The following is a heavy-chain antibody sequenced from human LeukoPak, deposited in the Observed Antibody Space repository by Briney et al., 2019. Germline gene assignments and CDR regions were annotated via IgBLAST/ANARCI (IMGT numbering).Heavy chain of an antibody. CDR2: ISSSSSYI. J-gene: IGHJ4*02. CDR1: GFTFSSYS. CDR3: AKDGVAAAGTELDY. Sequence: PGGSLRLSXAASGFTFSSYSMNWVRQAPGKGLEWVSSISSSSSYIYYADSVKGRFTISRDNAKNSLYLQMNSLRAEDTAVYYCAKDGVAAAGTELDYWGQGTLVTVSS. V-gene: IGHV3-21*04. D-gene: IGHD6-13*01.